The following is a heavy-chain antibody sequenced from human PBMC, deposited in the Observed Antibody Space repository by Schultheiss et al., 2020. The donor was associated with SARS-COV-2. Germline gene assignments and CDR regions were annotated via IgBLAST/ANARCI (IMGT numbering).Heavy chain of an antibody. Sequence: SGPTLVKPTQTLTLTCTFSGFSLSTSGMCVSWIRQPPGKALEWLARIDWDDDKRYSPSLKSRLTITKDTSKNQVVLTMTNMDPVDTATYYCARMVSVSSGYSLDYWGQGTLVTVSS. CDR2: IDWDDDK. CDR3: ARMVSVSSGYSLDY. D-gene: IGHD3-22*01. V-gene: IGHV2-70*11. J-gene: IGHJ4*02. CDR1: GFSLSTSGMC.